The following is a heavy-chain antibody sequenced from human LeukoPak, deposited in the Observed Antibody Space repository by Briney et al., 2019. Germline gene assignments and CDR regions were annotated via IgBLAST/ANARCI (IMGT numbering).Heavy chain of an antibody. V-gene: IGHV4-34*01. J-gene: IGHJ6*03. Sequence: SETLSLTCAVYGGSFSGYYWSWIRQPPGKGLEWIGEINHSGSTNYSPSLKSRVTISVDTSKNQFSLKLSSVTAADTAVYYCARFKRYCSGGSCYYYYYYYMDVWGKGTTVTVSS. CDR3: ARFKRYCSGGSCYYYYYYYMDV. CDR2: INHSGST. D-gene: IGHD2-15*01. CDR1: GGSFSGYY.